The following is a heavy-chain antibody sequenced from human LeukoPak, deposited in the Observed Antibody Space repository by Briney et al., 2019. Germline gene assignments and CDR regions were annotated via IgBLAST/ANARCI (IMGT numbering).Heavy chain of an antibody. CDR1: GFTFSSYA. J-gene: IGHJ4*02. Sequence: PGGSLRLSCAASGFTFSSYAMHWVRQAPGKGLEYVSAISSNGGSTYYANSVKGRFTISRDNSKNTLYLQMGSLRAEDMAVYYCARGDSSGYHWGQGTLVTVSS. CDR2: ISSNGGST. CDR3: ARGDSSGYH. D-gene: IGHD3-22*01. V-gene: IGHV3-64*01.